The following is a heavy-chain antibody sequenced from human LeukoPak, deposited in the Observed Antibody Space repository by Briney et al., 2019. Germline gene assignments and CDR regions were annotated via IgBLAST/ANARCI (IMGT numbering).Heavy chain of an antibody. CDR3: ARGKYYYDSSGLY. CDR2: ISSSGSTI. D-gene: IGHD3-22*01. Sequence: VGCLRLSCAASGFTFSDYYMSWIRQAPGKGLGWVSYISSSGSTIYYADSVKGRFTISRDNAKNSLYLQMNSLRAEDTAVYYCARGKYYYDSSGLYWGQGTLVPVSS. CDR1: GFTFSDYY. V-gene: IGHV3-11*01. J-gene: IGHJ4*02.